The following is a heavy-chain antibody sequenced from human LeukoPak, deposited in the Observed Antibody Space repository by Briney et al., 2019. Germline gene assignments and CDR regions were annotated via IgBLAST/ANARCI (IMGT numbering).Heavy chain of an antibody. CDR3: ARAVAGPALYYYYGMDV. Sequence: QPGGSLRLSCAASGFTFTTYAMSWVRQAPGKRLEWVSAISGSGGTTYYADSVKGRFTISRDNSKNTLYLQMNSLRPEDTAVYYCARAVAGPALYYYYGMDVWGQGTTVTVSS. CDR2: ISGSGGTT. D-gene: IGHD6-19*01. CDR1: GFTFTTYA. V-gene: IGHV3-23*01. J-gene: IGHJ6*02.